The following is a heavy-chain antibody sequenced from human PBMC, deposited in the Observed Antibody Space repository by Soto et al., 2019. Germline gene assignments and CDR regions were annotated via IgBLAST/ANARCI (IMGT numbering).Heavy chain of an antibody. CDR2: IRWDDDE. J-gene: IGHJ3*01. Sequence: QITLKESGPTLVKPTQTLTLTCTFSGFSFTTSGVCVGWIRQPPGKALEWLALIRWDDDERYRSSLKSRLTITKDTAKNQVILIMTDMDPVDTATYYCAHRGHDFQDAFDVWGQGTMVTVSS. V-gene: IGHV2-5*02. D-gene: IGHD2-21*02. CDR3: AHRGHDFQDAFDV. CDR1: GFSFTTSGVC.